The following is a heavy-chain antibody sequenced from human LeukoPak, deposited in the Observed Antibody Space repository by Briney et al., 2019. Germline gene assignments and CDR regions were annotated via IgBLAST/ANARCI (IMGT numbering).Heavy chain of an antibody. CDR1: GYTFTSYG. Sequence: ASVKVSCKASGYTFTSYGISWVRHAPGQGLEWMGWISAYNGNTNYAQKLQGRVTMTTDTSTSTAYMELRSLRSDVTAVYYCARDAAPTGDTAMVLNYWGQGTLVTVSS. CDR2: ISAYNGNT. CDR3: ARDAAPTGDTAMVLNY. V-gene: IGHV1-18*01. J-gene: IGHJ4*02. D-gene: IGHD5-18*01.